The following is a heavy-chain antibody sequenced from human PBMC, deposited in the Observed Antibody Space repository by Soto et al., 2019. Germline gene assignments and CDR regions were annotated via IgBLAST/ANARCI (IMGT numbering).Heavy chain of an antibody. J-gene: IGHJ4*02. CDR3: VHTVMVNTITRRHYFDY. D-gene: IGHD2-8*01. V-gene: IGHV2-5*01. CDR1: AFSLSTNGVG. CDR2: IYWNEDK. Sequence: SGPTLVNPTQTLTLTCTFSAFSLSTNGVGVGWIRQPPGKPLEWLAVIYWNEDKRYSRSLKSRLSITKDTSKNQVVLTMTTMDHIDTATYYCVHTVMVNTITRRHYFDYWGPGILVNVS.